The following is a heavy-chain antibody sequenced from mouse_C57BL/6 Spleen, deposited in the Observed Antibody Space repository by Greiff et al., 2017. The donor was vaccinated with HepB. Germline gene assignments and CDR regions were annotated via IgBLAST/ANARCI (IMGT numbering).Heavy chain of an antibody. CDR1: GYTFTSYW. CDR2: IYPGNSDT. D-gene: IGHD2-4*01. V-gene: IGHV1-5*01. Sequence: EVQLQQSGTVLARPGASVKMSCKTSGYTFTSYWMHWVKQRPGQGLEWIGAIYPGNSDTSYNQKFKGKAKLTAVTSASTAYMELSSLTNEDSAVYYCTGGLRRPTGYYAMDYWGQGTSVTVSS. CDR3: TGGLRRPTGYYAMDY. J-gene: IGHJ4*01.